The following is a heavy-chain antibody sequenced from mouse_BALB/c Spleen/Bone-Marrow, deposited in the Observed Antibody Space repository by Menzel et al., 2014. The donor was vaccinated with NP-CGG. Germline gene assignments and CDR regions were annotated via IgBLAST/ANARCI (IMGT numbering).Heavy chain of an antibody. CDR1: GFSLTSYG. CDR2: IWAGGST. V-gene: IGHV2-9*02. CDR3: ASPIYYDYPLFAY. Sequence: QVQLKDSGPGLVAPSQSLSITCTVSGFSLTSYGVHWVRQPPGKGLEWLGVIWAGGSTNYNSALMSRLSISKDNSKSXVFLKMNSLQTDDTAMYYCASPIYYDYPLFAYWGQGSLVSVSA. J-gene: IGHJ3*01. D-gene: IGHD2-4*01.